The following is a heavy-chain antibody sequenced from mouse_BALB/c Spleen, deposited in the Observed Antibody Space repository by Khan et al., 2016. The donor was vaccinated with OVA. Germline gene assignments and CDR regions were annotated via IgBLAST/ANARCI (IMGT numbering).Heavy chain of an antibody. J-gene: IGHJ3*01. CDR1: GYTFTNYG. CDR3: ARSNGNYWFAY. D-gene: IGHD2-1*01. Sequence: QIQLVQSGPELKKPGETVKISCKASGYTFTNYGMNWVKQAPGKGLKWMGWINTYTGEPTSADVFTGRFAFTLETSASTAYLQINNLTNEDTATXCCARSNGNYWFAYWGQGTLVTVSA. V-gene: IGHV9-3-1*01. CDR2: INTYTGEP.